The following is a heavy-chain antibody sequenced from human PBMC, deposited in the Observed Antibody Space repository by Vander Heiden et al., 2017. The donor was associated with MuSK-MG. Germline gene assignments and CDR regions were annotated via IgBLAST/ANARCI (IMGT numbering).Heavy chain of an antibody. CDR3: ARALRGSTRPQAGGY. D-gene: IGHD2-2*01. CDR1: GYTFTGYY. V-gene: IGHV1-2*02. CDR2: INPNSGGT. J-gene: IGHJ4*02. Sequence: QVQLVQSGAEAKQPGASVKVSCKASGYTFTGYYMHWVRQAPGQGLEWMGWINPNSGGTNYAQKLQGRVTMTRDTSISTAYMELSRLRSDDTAVYYCARALRGSTRPQAGGYWGQGTLVTVSS.